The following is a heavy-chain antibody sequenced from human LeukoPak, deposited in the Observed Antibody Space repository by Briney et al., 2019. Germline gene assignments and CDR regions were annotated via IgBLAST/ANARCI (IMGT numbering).Heavy chain of an antibody. CDR1: GGTFSSYA. V-gene: IGHV1-69*01. J-gene: IGHJ4*02. CDR3: ARDGQQPERGPCYFDY. CDR2: IIPIFGTA. D-gene: IGHD6-13*01. Sequence: SVKVSCKASGGTFSSYAISWVRQAPGQGLEWMGGIIPIFGTANYAQKFQGRVTITADESTSTAYMELSSLRSEDTAVYYCARDGQQPERGPCYFDYWGQGTLVTVSS.